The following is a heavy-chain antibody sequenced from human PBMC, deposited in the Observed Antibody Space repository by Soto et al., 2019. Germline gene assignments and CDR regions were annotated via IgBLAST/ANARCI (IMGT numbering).Heavy chain of an antibody. CDR2: ISAYNDNT. J-gene: IGHJ6*02. Sequence: SXKVSFKAAGYAXSTYGITWVRQAPGQGLEWMGWISAYNDNTNYAPKFQGRVTMTTDTSTNTAYMELRSLRAEDTAMYYCARENWNYDYYYGMDVWGQGTTVTVSS. CDR1: GYAXSTYG. CDR3: ARENWNYDYYYGMDV. V-gene: IGHV1-18*04. D-gene: IGHD1-1*01.